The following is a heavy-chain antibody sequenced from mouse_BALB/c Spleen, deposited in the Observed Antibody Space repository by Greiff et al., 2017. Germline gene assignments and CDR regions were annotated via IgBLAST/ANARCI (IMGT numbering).Heavy chain of an antibody. CDR1: GFTFSSYA. J-gene: IGHJ4*01. V-gene: IGHV5-6-5*01. CDR2: ISSGGST. D-gene: IGHD2-12*01. CDR3: ARGLYYRGDDYALDY. Sequence: EVMLVESGGGLVKPGGSLKLSCAASGFTFSSYAMSWVRQTPEKRLEWVASISSGGSTYYPDSVKGRFTISRDNARNILYLQMSSLRSEDTAMYYCARGLYYRGDDYALDYWGQGTPVTVSA.